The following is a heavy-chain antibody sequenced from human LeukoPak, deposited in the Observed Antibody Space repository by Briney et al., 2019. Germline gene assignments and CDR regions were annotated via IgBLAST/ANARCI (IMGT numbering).Heavy chain of an antibody. CDR3: ARVTGYMIEDYFDY. D-gene: IGHD3-22*01. V-gene: IGHV4-59*01. CDR1: GGSISSYY. J-gene: IGHJ4*02. CDR2: IYYSGST. Sequence: ASETLSLTCTVSGGSISSYYWSWIRQPPGKGLEWIGYIYYSGSTNYNPSLKSRVTISVDTSKNQFSLRLSSVPAADTAVYYCARVTGYMIEDYFDYRGQGTLVTVSS.